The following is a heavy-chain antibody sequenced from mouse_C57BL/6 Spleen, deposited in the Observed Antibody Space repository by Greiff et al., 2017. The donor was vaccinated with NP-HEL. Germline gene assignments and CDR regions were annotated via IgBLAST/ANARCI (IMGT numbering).Heavy chain of an antibody. D-gene: IGHD1-1*01. Sequence: EVQLQQSGPELVKPGASVKISCKASGYSFTGYYMNWVKQSPEKSLEWIGEINPSTGGTTYNQKFKAKATLTVDKSSSTAYMQLKSLTSEDSAVYYCARYYYGSSYSFDYWGQGTTLTVSS. J-gene: IGHJ2*01. CDR1: GYSFTGYY. CDR3: ARYYYGSSYSFDY. V-gene: IGHV1-42*01. CDR2: INPSTGGT.